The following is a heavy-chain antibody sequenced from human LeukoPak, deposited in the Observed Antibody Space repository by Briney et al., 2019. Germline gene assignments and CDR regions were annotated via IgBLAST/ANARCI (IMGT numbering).Heavy chain of an antibody. CDR1: GGSISSYY. V-gene: IGHV4-59*08. CDR2: IYYSGST. CDR3: AKGSGSYYPYYFDY. D-gene: IGHD1-26*01. Sequence: NPSETLSLTCTVSGGSISSYYWSWIRQPPGKGLEWIGYIYYSGSTNYNPSLKSRVTISVDTSKNQFSLKLSSVTAADTAVYYCAKGSGSYYPYYFDYWGQGTLVTVSS. J-gene: IGHJ4*02.